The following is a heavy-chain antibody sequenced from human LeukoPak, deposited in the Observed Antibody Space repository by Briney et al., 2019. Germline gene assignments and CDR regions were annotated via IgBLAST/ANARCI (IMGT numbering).Heavy chain of an antibody. CDR1: GDSVSSNSAA. J-gene: IGHJ4*02. V-gene: IGHV6-1*01. D-gene: IGHD6-19*01. CDR3: ARAMLRLYSSGWYMFDY. CDR2: TYYRSKWYN. Sequence: SQTLSLTCALSGDSVSSNSAAWHWLRQSPSRGLEWLGRTYYRSKWYNDYAVSVKSRITINPDTSKNQFSLQLNSVTPEDTAVYYCARAMLRLYSSGWYMFDYWGQGTLVTVSS.